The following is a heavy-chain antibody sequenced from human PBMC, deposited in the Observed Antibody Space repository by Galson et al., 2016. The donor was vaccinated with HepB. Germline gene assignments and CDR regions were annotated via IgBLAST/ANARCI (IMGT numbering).Heavy chain of an antibody. V-gene: IGHV1-46*01. CDR3: ARGPKYLDL. Sequence: SVKVSCKASGYTFTSYYMHWVRQAPGQGLEWMGVIIPSGGSTAYAQRFQGRVTLTRDTSTSRVYMELSSLRSEDTAVYYCARGPKYLDLWGRGTLITVSS. CDR2: IIPSGGST. J-gene: IGHJ2*01. CDR1: GYTFTSYY.